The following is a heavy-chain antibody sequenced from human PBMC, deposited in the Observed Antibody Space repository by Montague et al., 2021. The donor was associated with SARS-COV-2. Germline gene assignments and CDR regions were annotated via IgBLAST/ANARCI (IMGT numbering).Heavy chain of an antibody. V-gene: IGHV4-34*01. CDR1: GGSFSGYY. CDR2: INHSGST. CDR3: ARLPVYYYYYMDV. J-gene: IGHJ6*03. Sequence: SETLSLTCAVYGGSFSGYYWSWIRQPPGKGLEWIGEINHSGSTNYNPSLKSRVTISVDTSKNQFSLKLSSVTAADTAAYYCARLPVYYYYYMDVWGKGTTVTVSS.